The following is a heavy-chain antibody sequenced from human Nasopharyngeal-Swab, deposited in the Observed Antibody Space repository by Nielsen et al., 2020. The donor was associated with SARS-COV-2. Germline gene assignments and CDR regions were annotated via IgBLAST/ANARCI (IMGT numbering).Heavy chain of an antibody. J-gene: IGHJ3*02. V-gene: IGHV3-7*04. Sequence: GESLKISCAASGFPFRNYYMTWVRQPPGTGLEWVANIKQGGSEQFYVDSVKGRFTISRDDAKNSVYLQMNSLRAEDTAVYYCARESVVTGMDDATDIWGQGTMVTVSS. D-gene: IGHD2-21*02. CDR3: ARESVVTGMDDATDI. CDR2: IKQGGSEQ. CDR1: GFPFRNYY.